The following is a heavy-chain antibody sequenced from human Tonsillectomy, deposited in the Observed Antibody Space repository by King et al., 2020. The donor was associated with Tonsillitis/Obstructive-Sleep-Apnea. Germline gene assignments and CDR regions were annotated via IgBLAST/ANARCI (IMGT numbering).Heavy chain of an antibody. Sequence: VQLVQSGAEVKKPGSSVKVSCKASGGTFSSYAISWVRQAPGQGLEWMGRIIPILGIANYAQKFQGRVTITADKSTSTAYMELSSLRSEDTAVYYCARWTHYYDSSGYPNDAFDIWGQGTMVTVSS. CDR2: IIPILGIA. D-gene: IGHD3-22*01. CDR1: GGTFSSYA. V-gene: IGHV1-69*09. CDR3: ARWTHYYDSSGYPNDAFDI. J-gene: IGHJ3*02.